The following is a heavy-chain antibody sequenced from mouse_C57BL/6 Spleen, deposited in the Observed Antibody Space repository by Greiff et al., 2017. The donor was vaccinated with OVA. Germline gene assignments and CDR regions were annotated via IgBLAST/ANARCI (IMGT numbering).Heavy chain of an antibody. CDR1: GFTFSDYG. CDR3: ARNGYYGRAMDY. V-gene: IGHV5-17*01. D-gene: IGHD1-1*01. CDR2: ISSGSSTI. Sequence: EVQLQQSGGGLVKPGGSLKLSCAASGFTFSDYGMHWVRQAPEKGLEWVAYISSGSSTIYYADTVKGRFTISRDNAKNTLFLQMTSLRSEDTAMYYCARNGYYGRAMDYWGQGTSVTVSS. J-gene: IGHJ4*01.